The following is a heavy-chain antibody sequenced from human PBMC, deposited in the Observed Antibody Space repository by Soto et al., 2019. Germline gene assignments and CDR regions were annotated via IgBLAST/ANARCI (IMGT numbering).Heavy chain of an antibody. V-gene: IGHV4-30-4*01. J-gene: IGHJ4*02. CDR3: ARARGYSYGFGVDFDY. CDR1: GGSISSGDYY. CDR2: IYYSGST. Sequence: PSETLSLTCTVSGGSISSGDYYWSWIRQPPGKGLEWIGYIYYSGSTYYNPSLKSRVTISVDKSKNQFSLKLSSVTAADTAVYYCARARGYSYGFGVDFDYWGQGTLVTVSS. D-gene: IGHD5-18*01.